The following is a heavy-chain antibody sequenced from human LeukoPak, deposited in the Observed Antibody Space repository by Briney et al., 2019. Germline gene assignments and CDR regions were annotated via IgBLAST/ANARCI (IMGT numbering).Heavy chain of an antibody. D-gene: IGHD3-10*01. CDR3: ARDLTSLTMVRGVLDY. CDR1: GGSISSSSYY. Sequence: SETLSLTCTVSGGSISSSSYYWGWIRQPPGKGLEWIGSIYYSGSAYYNPSLKSRVTISVDTSKNQFSLKLSSVTAADTAVYYCARDLTSLTMVRGVLDYWGQGTLVTVSS. V-gene: IGHV4-39*07. J-gene: IGHJ4*02. CDR2: IYYSGSA.